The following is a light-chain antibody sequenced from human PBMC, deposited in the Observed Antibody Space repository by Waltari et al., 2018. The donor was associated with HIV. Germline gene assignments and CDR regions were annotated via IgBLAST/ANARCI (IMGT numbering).Light chain of an antibody. CDR1: QSISSG. Sequence: DIQMTQSPSTLSASVGDRVTITCRAIQSISSGLAWYQQKPGKAPKLLTDKASSLKSGVPSRFSGSGSGTEFTLTISSLQPDDFATYYCQQYNSYSVTFGQGTKVEIK. V-gene: IGKV1-5*03. J-gene: IGKJ1*01. CDR3: QQYNSYSVT. CDR2: KAS.